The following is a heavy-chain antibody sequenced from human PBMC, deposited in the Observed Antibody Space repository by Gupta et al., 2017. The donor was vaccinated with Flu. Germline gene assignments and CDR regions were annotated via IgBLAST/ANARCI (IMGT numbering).Heavy chain of an antibody. CDR2: INQDGSTK. CDR3: ARNRGWEQFDY. D-gene: IGHD5-24*01. CDR1: GFTFSDPW. V-gene: IGHV3-7*01. J-gene: IGHJ4*02. Sequence: EVQLVESGGGLVQPGGSLRLSCAASGFTFSDPWINWVRQAPGKGLEWVANINQDGSTKNYVDSLKGRFTVSRDNAKNSLYLQMDSLRAEDTAVYFCARNRGWEQFDYWGQGTLVTVSS.